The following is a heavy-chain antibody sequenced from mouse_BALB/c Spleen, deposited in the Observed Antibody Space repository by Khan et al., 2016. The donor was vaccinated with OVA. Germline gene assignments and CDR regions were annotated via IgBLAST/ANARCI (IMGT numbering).Heavy chain of an antibody. CDR3: AIGGGAQIRYDGGGMEY. V-gene: IGHV9-4*02. CDR1: GYTFTTAG. D-gene: IGHD2-12*01. J-gene: IGHJ4*01. CDR2: INTHSGVP. Sequence: QIQLVQSGPELKKPGETVRISCKASGYTFTTAGIQWVQKMPGKGLKWIGWINTHSGVPKYAEDFKGRFAFSLEISVNTAYLQITNLKNEDTATEVCAIGGGAQIRYDGGGMEYWGQGTSVTVSS.